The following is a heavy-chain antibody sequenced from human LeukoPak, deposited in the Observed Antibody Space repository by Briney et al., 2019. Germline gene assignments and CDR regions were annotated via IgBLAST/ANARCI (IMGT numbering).Heavy chain of an antibody. J-gene: IGHJ6*03. CDR1: GLTFRNYA. CDR3: ARDPYSGSYGNYYYYFMDV. CDR2: ISGSGGST. D-gene: IGHD1-26*01. Sequence: GGSLRLSCAASGLTFRNYAMSWVRQAPGKGLEWVSAISGSGGSTYYADSVKGRFTISRDNSKNTLYLQMNSLRAEDTAVYYCARDPYSGSYGNYYYYFMDVWGKGTTVTISS. V-gene: IGHV3-23*01.